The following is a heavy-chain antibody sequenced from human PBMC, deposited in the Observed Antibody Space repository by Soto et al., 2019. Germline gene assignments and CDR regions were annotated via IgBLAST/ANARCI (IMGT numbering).Heavy chain of an antibody. CDR1: GFTFSSYS. J-gene: IGHJ4*02. V-gene: IGHV3-21*01. CDR2: ISSSSSYI. CDR3: ARESEDLTSNFDY. Sequence: PGGSLRLSCAASGFTFSSYSMSWVRQAPGKGLEWVSSISSSSSYIYYADSVKGRLTISRDNAKNSLYLQMNSLRAEDTAVYYCARESEDLTSNFDYWGQGTLVTVSS.